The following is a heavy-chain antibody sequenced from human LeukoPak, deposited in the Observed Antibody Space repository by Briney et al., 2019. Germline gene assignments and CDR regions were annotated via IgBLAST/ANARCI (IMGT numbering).Heavy chain of an antibody. Sequence: PGGSPRLFCAASGFPFCTYWMHWLRHAPGKGLVWVSRIKNDGSTNYADSVKGRFTISRDNAKNTVSLQMNSLRAEDTGVYYCARAPSEIGGYYPEYFRHWGQGTLVTVSS. J-gene: IGHJ1*01. D-gene: IGHD3-22*01. CDR3: ARAPSEIGGYYPEYFRH. CDR1: GFPFCTYW. CDR2: IKNDGST. V-gene: IGHV3-74*01.